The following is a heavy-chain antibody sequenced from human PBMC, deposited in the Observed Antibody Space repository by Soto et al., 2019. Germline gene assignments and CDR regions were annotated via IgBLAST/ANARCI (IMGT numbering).Heavy chain of an antibody. CDR3: ARAYGGNPALFDP. J-gene: IGHJ5*02. D-gene: IGHD4-17*01. CDR1: GFTVSSDY. V-gene: IGHV3-53*01. Sequence: EVQLVESGGGLIQPGGSLRLSCAASGFTVSSDYMSWVRQAPGKGLEWVSVIYTGGSTYYADSVKGRFTFSRYNSKNTLYLQMNSLRAEDTAVYYCARAYGGNPALFDPWGKGTLVTVSS. CDR2: IYTGGST.